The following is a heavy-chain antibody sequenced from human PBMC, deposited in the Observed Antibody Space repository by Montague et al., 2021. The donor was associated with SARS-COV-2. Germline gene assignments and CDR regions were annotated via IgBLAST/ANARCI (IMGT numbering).Heavy chain of an antibody. D-gene: IGHD5/OR15-5a*01. Sequence: SETLSLTCAVSLDSLSRVNWGRIGRPPGWTPVSIAYIIYTAGSNNNPSLNSRVSMSLDTSKNQLSLNLRSVITADTAVYYCARVAELDVFSVYYYGLDVWGQGTTVTVSS. J-gene: IGHJ6*02. V-gene: IGHV4-59*01. CDR1: LDSLSRVN. CDR2: IIYTAGS. CDR3: ARVAELDVFSVYYYGLDV.